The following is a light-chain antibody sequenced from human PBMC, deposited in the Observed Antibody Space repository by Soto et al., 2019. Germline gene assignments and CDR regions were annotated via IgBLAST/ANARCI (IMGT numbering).Light chain of an antibody. CDR1: QSVLYSSNNKHY. J-gene: IGKJ1*01. CDR2: WAS. Sequence: DIVMTQSPDSLAVSLGERATINCKSSQSVLYSSNNKHYLAWYQQKPGQPPKLLIYWASTRESGVPDRFSGSGSGKDFTLTISRLQAEDVAVYYCQQYYSTPWTFGQGTKVEIK. CDR3: QQYYSTPWT. V-gene: IGKV4-1*01.